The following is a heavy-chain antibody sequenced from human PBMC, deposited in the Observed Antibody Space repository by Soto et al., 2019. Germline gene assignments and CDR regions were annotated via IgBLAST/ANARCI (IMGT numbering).Heavy chain of an antibody. D-gene: IGHD2-2*01. Sequence: PSETLSLTCTVSGGSVSSGSYYWSWIRQPPGKGLEWIGYIYYSGSTNYNPSLKSRVTISVDTSKNQFSLKLSSVTAADTAVYYCAREGCSSTSCFRAWANWFDPWGPGTLVTVSS. V-gene: IGHV4-61*01. CDR1: GGSVSSGSYY. J-gene: IGHJ5*02. CDR2: IYYSGST. CDR3: AREGCSSTSCFRAWANWFDP.